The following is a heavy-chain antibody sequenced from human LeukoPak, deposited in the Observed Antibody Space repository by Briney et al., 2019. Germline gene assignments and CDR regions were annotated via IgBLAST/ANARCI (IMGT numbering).Heavy chain of an antibody. D-gene: IGHD3-9*01. J-gene: IGHJ3*02. CDR2: IIPIFGTA. CDR3: ARGYDILTENDAFDI. CDR1: GGTFSSYA. V-gene: IGHV1-69*13. Sequence: ASVKVSCKASGGTFSSYAISWVRQAPGQGLEWMGGIIPIFGTANYAQKFQGRVTITADESTSTAYMELSSLRSEDTAVYYCARGYDILTENDAFDIWGQGTMVTVSS.